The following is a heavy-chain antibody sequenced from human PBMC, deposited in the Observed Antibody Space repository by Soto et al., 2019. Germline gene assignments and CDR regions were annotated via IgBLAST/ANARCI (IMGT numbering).Heavy chain of an antibody. CDR3: ARNESSNIYGMDV. V-gene: IGHV3-21*01. Sequence: GGSLRLSCAASGFTFSSYSMNWVRQAPGKGLEWVSSISSSSFSINYADSVKGRFSISRDNAQNSLHLQMNNLRAEDTAVYYCARNESSNIYGMDVWGHGTTVTVSS. D-gene: IGHD6-6*01. CDR1: GFTFSSYS. J-gene: IGHJ6*02. CDR2: ISSSSFSI.